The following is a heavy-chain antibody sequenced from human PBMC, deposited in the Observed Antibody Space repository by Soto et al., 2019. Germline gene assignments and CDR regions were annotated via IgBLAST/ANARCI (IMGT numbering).Heavy chain of an antibody. D-gene: IGHD6-19*01. CDR2: VYHTGGN. V-gene: IGHV4-4*02. Sequence: QVYLQESGPGLVKPSGTLSLTCAVSGASVSTPYWWTWVRQPPGKDLEWIGDVYHTGGNNYNPSLMSRVTISLDKSKNQFSRDMISVTAADTAIYYCAYRTGWYRLDVWGQGTMVIVSS. CDR1: GASVSTPYW. CDR3: AYRTGWYRLDV. J-gene: IGHJ3*01.